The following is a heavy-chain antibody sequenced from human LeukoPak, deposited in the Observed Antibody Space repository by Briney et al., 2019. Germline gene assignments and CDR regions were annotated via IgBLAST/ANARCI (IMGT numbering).Heavy chain of an antibody. D-gene: IGHD5-18*01. CDR2: IYYSGST. J-gene: IGHJ4*02. V-gene: IGHV4-59*01. CDR1: GGSISSYY. Sequence: SETLSLTCTVSGGSISSYYWSWLRQPPGKGLEWIGYIYYSGSTNYNPSLKSRVTISVDTSKNQFSLKLSSVTAADTAVYYCARVEGYSYGPSIQNWGQGTLVTVSS. CDR3: ARVEGYSYGPSIQN.